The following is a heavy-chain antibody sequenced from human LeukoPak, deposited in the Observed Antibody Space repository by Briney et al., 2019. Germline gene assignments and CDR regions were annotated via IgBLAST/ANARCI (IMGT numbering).Heavy chain of an antibody. CDR2: IATYNGNR. D-gene: IGHD2-8*01. Sequence: GASVTVSFKSSVYTLIYYGISWVGQAPGKGLEWGGWIATYNGNRKYAEKFQGRVTMTTDTSTSTYYMEMRSLRSDDTAIYYCARDCSNGVCFPRDYWGQGTQITVST. CDR3: ARDCSNGVCFPRDY. CDR1: VYTLIYYG. J-gene: IGHJ4*02. V-gene: IGHV1-18*01.